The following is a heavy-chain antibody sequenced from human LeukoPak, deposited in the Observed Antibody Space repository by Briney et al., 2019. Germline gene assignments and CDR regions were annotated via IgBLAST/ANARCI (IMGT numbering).Heavy chain of an antibody. D-gene: IGHD3-22*01. CDR3: ARSFQKADSSGYYSFKY. V-gene: IGHV3-23*01. J-gene: IGHJ4*02. CDR1: GFTFSSYA. Sequence: PGGSLRLSCAASGFTFSSYAMSWVRQAPGKGLEWVSSISQTDTARYADSVKGRFTISRDISKNTLYLQMGSLRDDDTAVYYCARSFQKADSSGYYSFKYWGQGTLVTVSS. CDR2: ISQTDTA.